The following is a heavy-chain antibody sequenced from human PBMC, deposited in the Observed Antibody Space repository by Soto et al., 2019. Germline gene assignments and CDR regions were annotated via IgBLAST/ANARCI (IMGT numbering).Heavy chain of an antibody. CDR2: VSTSGNV. Sequence: PETLSLTCTFSGGSLTKYYWSWIRQPAGKGLEWIGRVSTSGNVVSKASLRSRLTMSVDTSKNQFSLRLTSVTAADTAVYYCARDNNDFWSLYPLAFDYWGQGALVTVSS. J-gene: IGHJ4*02. CDR1: GGSLTKYY. D-gene: IGHD3-3*01. CDR3: ARDNNDFWSLYPLAFDY. V-gene: IGHV4-4*07.